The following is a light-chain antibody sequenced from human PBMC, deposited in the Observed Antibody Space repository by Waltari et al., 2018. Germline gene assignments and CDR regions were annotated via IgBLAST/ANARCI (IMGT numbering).Light chain of an antibody. CDR2: GAS. J-gene: IGKJ4*01. CDR3: QQYNNWPLT. Sequence: EIVMTQSPAPLSVSPGERATLSCRASQSVSSNLAWYQQKPGQAPRLLISGASTRATGIPARFSGSGSGTEFTLTISSMQSEDFAVYYCQQYNNWPLTFGGGTKVEIK. V-gene: IGKV3-15*01. CDR1: QSVSSN.